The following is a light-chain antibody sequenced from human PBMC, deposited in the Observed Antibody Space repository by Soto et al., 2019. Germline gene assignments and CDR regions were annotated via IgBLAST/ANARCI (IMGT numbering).Light chain of an antibody. Sequence: IVMTQTPDNMSVSLCERAASNCKSIQSVLYSSNNKNYLAAYQQKPGQPPKLLIYWAATRESAVPDRCSGSGSGTEFTLTISSLQSVDFTVYYCQQYDNWPQTFGQGTKVDIK. CDR3: QQYDNWPQT. J-gene: IGKJ1*01. CDR1: QSVLYSSNNKNY. V-gene: IGKV4-1*01. CDR2: WAA.